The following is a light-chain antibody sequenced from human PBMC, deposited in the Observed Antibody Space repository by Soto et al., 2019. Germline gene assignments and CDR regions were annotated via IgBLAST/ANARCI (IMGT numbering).Light chain of an antibody. CDR3: QQRSKWRT. Sequence: EIVLTQSPATLSLSPGGRATLSFRASQSVSGYLAWYQQKPGQAPRLLIYDASKRATGIPARFSGSGFGTDYTLTISSLEPEDFAVYYCQQRSKWRTFGQGTKVDIK. CDR1: QSVSGY. J-gene: IGKJ1*01. CDR2: DAS. V-gene: IGKV3-11*01.